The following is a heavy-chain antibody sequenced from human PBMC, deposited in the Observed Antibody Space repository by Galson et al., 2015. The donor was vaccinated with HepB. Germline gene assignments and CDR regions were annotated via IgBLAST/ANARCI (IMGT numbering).Heavy chain of an antibody. J-gene: IGHJ5*02. Sequence: SVKVSCKASGFTFTSSAAQWVRQARGQRLEWIGWIVVGSGNTNYAQKFQERVTITRDMSTSTAYMELSSLRSEDTAVYYCAADGGDYALGPWGQGTLVTVSS. CDR1: GFTFTSSA. D-gene: IGHD4-17*01. CDR2: IVVGSGNT. V-gene: IGHV1-58*01. CDR3: AADGGDYALGP.